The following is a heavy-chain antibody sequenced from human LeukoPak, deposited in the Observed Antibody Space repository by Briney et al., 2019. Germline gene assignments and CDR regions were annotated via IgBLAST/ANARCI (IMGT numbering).Heavy chain of an antibody. D-gene: IGHD5/OR15-5a*01. V-gene: IGHV3-33*01. CDR3: ARDRSTTHFDY. J-gene: IGHJ4*02. CDR2: IWYDGSNT. CDR1: GFTFSSYG. Sequence: GRSLRLSCAASGFTFSSYGMHWVRQAPGKGLEWMAMIWYDGSNTYYADSVKGRFTISRDNSKNTLFLQMDSLRAEDTAVYYCARDRSTTHFDYWGQGTLVTVSS.